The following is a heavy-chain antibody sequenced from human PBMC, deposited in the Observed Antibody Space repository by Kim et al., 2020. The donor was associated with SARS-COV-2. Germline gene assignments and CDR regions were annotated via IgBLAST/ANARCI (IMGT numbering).Heavy chain of an antibody. J-gene: IGHJ4*02. D-gene: IGHD4-17*01. Sequence: YAEYGKCRITISRDNSKNTLYLKSNSLRAKDTAVYYCAKDWCTVTWDYDYWGQGTLVTVSS. CDR3: AKDWCTVTWDYDY. V-gene: IGHV3-30*02.